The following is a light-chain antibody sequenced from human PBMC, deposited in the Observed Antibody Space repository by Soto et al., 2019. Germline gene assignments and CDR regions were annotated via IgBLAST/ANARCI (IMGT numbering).Light chain of an antibody. Sequence: DIQMTQSPSTLSASVGDRVTITRRASQTISSGLAWYQQKPGKAPKLLIYRASTLESGVPSRFSGSGSGTEFTFTISSLQPDDFATYYCHQYNSFPWTFGQGTKVEIK. CDR1: QTISSG. V-gene: IGKV1-5*03. CDR3: HQYNSFPWT. J-gene: IGKJ1*01. CDR2: RAS.